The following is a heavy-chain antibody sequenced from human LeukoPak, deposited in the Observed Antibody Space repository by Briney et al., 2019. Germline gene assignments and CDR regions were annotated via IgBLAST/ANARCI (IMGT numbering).Heavy chain of an antibody. V-gene: IGHV3-23*01. CDR3: AKGFSYAYDY. CDR2: IIGRVDRT. Sequence: TGGSLRLSCAASGFTFSNYVMNWVRQAPGKGLEWVSHIIGRVDRTYYADSVKGRFTISRENSKNTLFLQMNSLGAEDTAVYYCAKGFSYAYDYWGQGTLVTVSS. CDR1: GFTFSNYV. J-gene: IGHJ4*02. D-gene: IGHD3-16*01.